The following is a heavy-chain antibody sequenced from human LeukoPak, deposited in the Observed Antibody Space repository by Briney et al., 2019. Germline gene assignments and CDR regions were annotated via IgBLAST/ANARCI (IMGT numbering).Heavy chain of an antibody. J-gene: IGHJ4*02. D-gene: IGHD5-18*01. Sequence: GGSLRLSCAASGFTVSSNYMSWVRQAPGKGLEWVSVIYSGGSTYYADSVKGRFTISRDNSKNTLYLQMNSLRAEDTSVYYCAREVDKAMVTGFDYWGQGTLVTVSS. CDR2: IYSGGST. CDR1: GFTVSSNY. V-gene: IGHV3-66*02. CDR3: AREVDKAMVTGFDY.